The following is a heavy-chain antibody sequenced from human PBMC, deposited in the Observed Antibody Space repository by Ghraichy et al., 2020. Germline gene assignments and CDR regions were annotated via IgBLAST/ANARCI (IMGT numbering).Heavy chain of an antibody. J-gene: IGHJ4*02. V-gene: IGHV4-38-2*02. D-gene: IGHD1-7*01. Sequence: SETLSLTCAVSGYSISSGYYWGWFRQPPGKGLEWIGSIYHSGSTYYNPSLKSRVTISVATSKNQFSLKLSTVTAADTAVYYCARDIGNYKSDYWVQGTLVTDPS. CDR3: ARDIGNYKSDY. CDR2: IYHSGST. CDR1: GYSISSGYY.